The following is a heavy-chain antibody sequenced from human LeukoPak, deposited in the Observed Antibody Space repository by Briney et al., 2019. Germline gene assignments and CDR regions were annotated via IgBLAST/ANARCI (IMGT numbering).Heavy chain of an antibody. J-gene: IGHJ4*02. Sequence: GGSLRLSCAASGFTFSSYSMNWVRQAPGKGLEWVSSISSSSSYIPYADSVKGRFTISRDNAKNSLYLQMNSLRAEDTAVYYCARHYYDSSAQINYWGQGTLVTVSS. CDR1: GFTFSSYS. D-gene: IGHD3-22*01. CDR2: ISSSSSYI. CDR3: ARHYYDSSAQINY. V-gene: IGHV3-21*01.